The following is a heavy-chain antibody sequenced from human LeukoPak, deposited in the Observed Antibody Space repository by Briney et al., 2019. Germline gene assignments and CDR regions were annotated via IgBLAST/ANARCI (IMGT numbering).Heavy chain of an antibody. J-gene: IGHJ4*02. Sequence: SETLSLTCTVSGGSISSGGYYWSWIRQHPGKGLEWIGYIYYSGSTNYNPSLKSRVTISVDTSKNQFSLKLSSVTAADTAVYYCARLGPGYYYFDYWGQGTLVTVSS. CDR1: GGSISSGGYY. D-gene: IGHD3-22*01. CDR2: IYYSGST. CDR3: ARLGPGYYYFDY. V-gene: IGHV4-61*08.